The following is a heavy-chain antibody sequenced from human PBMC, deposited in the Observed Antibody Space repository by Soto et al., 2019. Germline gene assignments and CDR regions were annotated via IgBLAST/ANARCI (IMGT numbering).Heavy chain of an antibody. CDR2: IYWNDDK. Sequence: QITLKESGPSLVKPTQTLTLTCTFSGFSLTTSGVGVGWIRQPPGKAPEWLALIYWNDDKRYSTSLQSRLTLTKNTSKTQVVLTFTHMDPVDTATYYCAHRLGSRGSFDYWGQGSLVTVSS. CDR3: AHRLGSRGSFDY. V-gene: IGHV2-5*01. D-gene: IGHD6-25*01. J-gene: IGHJ4*02. CDR1: GFSLTTSGVG.